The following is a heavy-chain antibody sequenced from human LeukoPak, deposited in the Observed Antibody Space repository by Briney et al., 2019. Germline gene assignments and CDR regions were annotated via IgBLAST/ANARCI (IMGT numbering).Heavy chain of an antibody. CDR2: IYDSGST. CDR3: ARHGGGYSYDY. J-gene: IGHJ4*02. D-gene: IGHD5-18*01. Sequence: SETLSLTCTVSGGSISGYYWSWIRQPPGKGLELIGYIYDSGSTNYNPSLKSRVTISVDTSKNQFSLKLSSVTAADTAVYYCARHGGGYSYDYWGQGTLVTVSS. V-gene: IGHV4-59*01. CDR1: GGSISGYY.